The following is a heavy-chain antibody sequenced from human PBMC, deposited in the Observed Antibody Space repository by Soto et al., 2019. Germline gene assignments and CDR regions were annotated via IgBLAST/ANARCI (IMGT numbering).Heavy chain of an antibody. CDR3: ARARYGSGRQYYYYYYMDV. D-gene: IGHD3-10*01. V-gene: IGHV4-39*01. J-gene: IGHJ6*03. CDR2: IYYSGST. Sequence: PSHTLSLPCALSGASISSTGYYWGWIHQTPGKGPEWIGSIYYSGSTYYNPSLKSRVTISVDTSKNQFSLKLSSVTAADTAVYYCARARYGSGRQYYYYYYMDVWGNGTTVTVSS. CDR1: GASISSTGYY.